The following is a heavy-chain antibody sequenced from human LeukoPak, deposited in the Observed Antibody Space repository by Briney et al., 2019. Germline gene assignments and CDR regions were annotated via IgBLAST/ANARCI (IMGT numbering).Heavy chain of an antibody. V-gene: IGHV4-38-2*02. CDR1: GYSITSGYY. CDR2: IHHSGNT. CDR3: ARRVVVVGSEDI. D-gene: IGHD2-15*01. J-gene: IGHJ3*02. Sequence: SQTLSLTCTVSGYSITSGYYWGWIRQPPGKGLEWIGSIHHSGNTYYNPSLKSRVTISVDTSKNQFSLKLSSVTAADTAVYYCARRVVVVGSEDIWGQGTMVTVSS.